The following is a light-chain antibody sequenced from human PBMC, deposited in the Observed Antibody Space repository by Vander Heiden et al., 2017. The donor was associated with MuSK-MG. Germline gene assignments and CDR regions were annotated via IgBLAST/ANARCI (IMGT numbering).Light chain of an antibody. CDR2: AAS. Sequence: DIQMTQSPSSLSASVGDRVTITCRASQSISSYLNWYQQKPGKAPKLLIYAASSLQSGVPSRFSGSGSGTDFTLTISSLQPEDFATYYCQRSDGTPITFGQGTRLEIK. V-gene: IGKV1-39*01. J-gene: IGKJ5*01. CDR1: QSISSY. CDR3: QRSDGTPIT.